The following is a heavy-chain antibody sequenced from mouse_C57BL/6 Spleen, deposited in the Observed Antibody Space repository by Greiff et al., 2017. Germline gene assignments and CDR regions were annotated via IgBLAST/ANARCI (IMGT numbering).Heavy chain of an antibody. CDR1: GFTFSDYG. CDR3: ARPHYYAMDY. V-gene: IGHV5-17*01. CDR2: ISSGSSTI. Sequence: EVNLVESGGGLVKPGGSLKLSCAASGFTFSDYGMHWVRQAPEKGLEWVAYISSGSSTIYYADTVKGRFTISRDNAKNTLFLQMTSLRSEDTAMYYCARPHYYAMDYWGQGTSVTVSS. J-gene: IGHJ4*01.